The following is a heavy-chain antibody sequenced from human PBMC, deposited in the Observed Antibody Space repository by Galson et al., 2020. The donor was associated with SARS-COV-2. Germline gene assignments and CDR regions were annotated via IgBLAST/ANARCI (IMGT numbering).Heavy chain of an antibody. V-gene: IGHV1-46*03. CDR3: ARGYYYGSGSYSNFDY. D-gene: IGHD3-10*01. J-gene: IGHJ4*02. CDR2: INPSGGST. CDR1: GYTFTSYY. Sequence: ASVKVSCKASGYTFTSYYMHWVRQATGQGLEWMGIINPSGGSTSYAQKFQGRVTMHRDTSTSTVYMELSSLRSEDTAVYYCARGYYYGSGSYSNFDYWGQGTLVTVSS.